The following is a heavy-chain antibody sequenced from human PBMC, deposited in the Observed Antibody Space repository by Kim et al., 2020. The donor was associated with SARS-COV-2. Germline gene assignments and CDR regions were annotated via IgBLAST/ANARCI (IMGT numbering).Heavy chain of an antibody. CDR3: ARDLRPITIFGVVSLEIYGMDV. Sequence: ASVKVSCKASGYTFTGYYMHWVRQAPGQGLEWMGRINPNSGGTNYAQKFQGRVTMTRDTSISTAYMELSRLRSDDTAVYYCARDLRPITIFGVVSLEIYGMDVWGQGTTVTVSS. D-gene: IGHD3-3*01. CDR1: GYTFTGYY. J-gene: IGHJ6*02. V-gene: IGHV1-2*06. CDR2: INPNSGGT.